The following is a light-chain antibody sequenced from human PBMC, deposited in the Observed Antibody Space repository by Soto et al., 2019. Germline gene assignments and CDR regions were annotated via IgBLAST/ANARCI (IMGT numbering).Light chain of an antibody. V-gene: IGKV1-17*01. CDR1: QGIRHD. Sequence: DIQMTQSPSSLSASVGDRVTITCRASQGIRHDLGWYQQKPGKAPKRLIYSASSLQSGVPSRFSGSGSGTEFTLTIGSLQPDDFATYYCQQYNSYSRTFGQGTKVDIK. CDR3: QQYNSYSRT. CDR2: SAS. J-gene: IGKJ1*01.